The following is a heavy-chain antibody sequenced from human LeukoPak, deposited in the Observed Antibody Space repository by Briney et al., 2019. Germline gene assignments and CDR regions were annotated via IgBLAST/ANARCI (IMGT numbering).Heavy chain of an antibody. CDR3: ARDGGYCSGGSCDPLNYFDY. V-gene: IGHV1-3*01. Sequence: ASLKVSSKASGYTFTSYVMHWVPEAPGQRLEWMGWINAGNGNTKYSQKSQGRVTITRDTSASTAYMELSSLRSEDTAVYYCARDGGYCSGGSCDPLNYFDYWGQGTLVTVSS. J-gene: IGHJ4*02. D-gene: IGHD2-15*01. CDR1: GYTFTSYV. CDR2: INAGNGNT.